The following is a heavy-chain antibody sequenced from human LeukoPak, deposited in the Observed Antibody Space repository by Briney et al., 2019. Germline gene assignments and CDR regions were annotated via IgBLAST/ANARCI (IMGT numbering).Heavy chain of an antibody. CDR3: ARGNYYYDSSGYYYWDY. D-gene: IGHD3-22*01. J-gene: IGHJ4*02. Sequence: SETLSLTCTVSGGSISTYYWSWIRQPPGKGLEWIGYIHNSGSTNYNPSLKSRVTISLDTSKNQFSLKLSSVTAADTAVYFCARGNYYYDSSGYYYWDYWGQGALVTDSS. CDR2: IHNSGST. V-gene: IGHV4-59*01. CDR1: GGSISTYY.